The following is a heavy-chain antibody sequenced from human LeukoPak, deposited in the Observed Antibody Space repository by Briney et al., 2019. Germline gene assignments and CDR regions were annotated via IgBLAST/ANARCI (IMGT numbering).Heavy chain of an antibody. D-gene: IGHD6-19*01. CDR1: GFTFSSYA. CDR3: AKRKWYSSGWLSN. CDR2: ISGSGGST. V-gene: IGHV3-23*01. Sequence: PGGSLRLSCAASGFTFSSYARSWVRQAPGKGLEWVSAISGSGGSTYYADSVKGRFTISRDNSKNTLYLQMNSLRAEDTAVYYCAKRKWYSSGWLSNWGQGTLVTVSS. J-gene: IGHJ4*02.